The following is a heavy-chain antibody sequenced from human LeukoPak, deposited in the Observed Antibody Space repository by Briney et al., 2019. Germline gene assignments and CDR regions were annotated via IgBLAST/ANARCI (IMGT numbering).Heavy chain of an antibody. CDR2: IYYSGST. CDR3: ARHWYLKWDIVVVPAALD. Sequence: SETLSLTCTVSGGSISSGDYYWSWIRQPPGKGLEWIGYIYYSGSTYYNPSLKSRVTISVDTSKNQFSLKLSSVTAADTAVYYCARHWYLKWDIVVVPAALDWGQGTLVTVSS. V-gene: IGHV4-30-4*01. J-gene: IGHJ4*02. CDR1: GGSISSGDYY. D-gene: IGHD2-2*01.